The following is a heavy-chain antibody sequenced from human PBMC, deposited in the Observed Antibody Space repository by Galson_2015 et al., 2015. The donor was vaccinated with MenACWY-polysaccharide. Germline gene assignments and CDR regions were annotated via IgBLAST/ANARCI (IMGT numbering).Heavy chain of an antibody. CDR2: MNPNRGNT. V-gene: IGHV1-8*02. CDR1: GYTFSSYA. CDR3: ARGHRDPAVAAAPAVFRDY. Sequence: SVKVSCKASGYTFSSYAINWVRQAPGQRLEWMGWMNPNRGNTGYAQKFQGRVTMTRNTSISTAYMEMSSLTSEDTAVYYCARGHRDPAVAAAPAVFRDYWGQGILVTVSS. D-gene: IGHD6-19*01. J-gene: IGHJ4*02.